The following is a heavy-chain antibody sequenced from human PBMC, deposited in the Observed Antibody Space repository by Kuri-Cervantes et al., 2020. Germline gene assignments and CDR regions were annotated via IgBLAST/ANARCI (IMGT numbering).Heavy chain of an antibody. J-gene: IGHJ5*02. V-gene: IGHV4-4*02. CDR3: ARESGYDPGDNWFDP. CDR2: IYHSGST. Sequence: SETLSLTCAVSGGSISSSNWWSWVRQPPGKGLEWIGEIYHSGSTNYNPSLKSRVTISVDKSKNQFSLKLSSVTAADTAVYYCARESGYDPGDNWFDPWGQGTLVTVSS. D-gene: IGHD5-12*01. CDR1: GGSISSSNW.